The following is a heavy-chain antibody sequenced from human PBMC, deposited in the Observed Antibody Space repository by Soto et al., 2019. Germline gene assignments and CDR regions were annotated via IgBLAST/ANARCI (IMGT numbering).Heavy chain of an antibody. CDR2: INHSGST. CDR3: ARLEGRRYYGSGSWFGMDV. Sequence: SETLSLTCAVYGGSFSGYYWSWIRQPPGKGLEWIGEINHSGSTNYNPSLKSRVTISVDPSKNQFSLKLSSVTAADTAVYYCARLEGRRYYGSGSWFGMDVWGQGTTVTVSS. V-gene: IGHV4-34*01. D-gene: IGHD3-10*01. J-gene: IGHJ6*02. CDR1: GGSFSGYY.